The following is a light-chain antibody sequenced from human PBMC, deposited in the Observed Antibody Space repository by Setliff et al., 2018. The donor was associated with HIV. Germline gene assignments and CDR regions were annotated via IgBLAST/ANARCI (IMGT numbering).Light chain of an antibody. CDR2: EVS. J-gene: IGLJ1*01. Sequence: QSVLTQPASVSGSPGQSITISCTGTSSDVGGYNYVSWYQQHPGKPPKLMIYEVSNRPSGISDRFSGSKSGNTASLTISGLQAEDEADYYCGSYTIRNTLLFGTGTKVTVL. CDR1: SSDVGGYNY. CDR3: GSYTIRNTLL. V-gene: IGLV2-14*01.